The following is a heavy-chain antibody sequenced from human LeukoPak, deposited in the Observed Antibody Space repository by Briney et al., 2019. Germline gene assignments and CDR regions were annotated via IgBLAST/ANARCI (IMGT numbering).Heavy chain of an antibody. CDR3: ARVEGSAATRGD. CDR1: GYTFTAYY. Sequence: ASVKVSCKASGYTFTAYYVHWVRQAPGQGLEWMGLIKPNSGSTIYAQMFRGRVTMTRDTSISTAYMELSRLTSDDTAVYYCARVEGSAATRGDWGQGTLVTVSS. CDR2: IKPNSGST. V-gene: IGHV1-2*02. D-gene: IGHD1-7*01. J-gene: IGHJ4*02.